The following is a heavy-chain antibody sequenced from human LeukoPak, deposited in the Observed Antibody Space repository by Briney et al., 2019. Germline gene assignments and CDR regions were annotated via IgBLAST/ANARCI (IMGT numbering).Heavy chain of an antibody. V-gene: IGHV4-59*01. Sequence: PSETLSLTCTVSGGSISSYYWSWIRQPPGKGLEWIGYIYYSGSTNHNPSLKSRVTISVDTSKNQFSLKLSSVTAADTAVYYCARVRGGSYEFWFDPWGQGTLVTVSS. CDR1: GGSISSYY. J-gene: IGHJ5*02. CDR2: IYYSGST. CDR3: ARVRGGSYEFWFDP. D-gene: IGHD1-26*01.